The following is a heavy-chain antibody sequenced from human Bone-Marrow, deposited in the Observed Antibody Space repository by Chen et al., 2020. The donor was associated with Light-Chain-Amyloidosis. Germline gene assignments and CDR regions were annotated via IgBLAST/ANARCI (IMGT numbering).Heavy chain of an antibody. D-gene: IGHD5-12*01. Sequence: EVQLEQSGPEVKKPGESLKISCKGSGYTFPNYWIGWVRQMPGKGLEWMGVIYPDDSDRSYGPSFEGQVTTSADKSTSTAYLQLRSLKASDTAMYYGAGRGDGYSFDYGGQGTLVTVSS. V-gene: IGHV5-51*01. J-gene: IGHJ4*02. CDR3: AGRGDGYSFDY. CDR1: GYTFPNYW. CDR2: IYPDDSDR.